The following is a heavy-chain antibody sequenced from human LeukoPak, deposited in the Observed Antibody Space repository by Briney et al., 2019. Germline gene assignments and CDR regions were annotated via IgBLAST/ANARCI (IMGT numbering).Heavy chain of an antibody. J-gene: IGHJ6*03. D-gene: IGHD5-24*01. CDR2: FYYSGRT. V-gene: IGHV4-39*01. Sequence: SETLSLTCTVSGGSISSGSYYWDWIRQPPGKGLEWIGGFYYSGRTYYNPSVKSRVTISVDTSKNQFSLKLSSVTAADTAVYYCARGRRDGYTLYYMDVWGKGTTVTISS. CDR1: GGSISSGSYY. CDR3: ARGRRDGYTLYYMDV.